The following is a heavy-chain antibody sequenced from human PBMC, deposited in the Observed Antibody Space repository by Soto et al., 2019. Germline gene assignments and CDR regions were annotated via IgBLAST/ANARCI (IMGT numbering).Heavy chain of an antibody. CDR2: ISSSSSTI. CDR1: GFTFRSYS. D-gene: IGHD3-10*01. V-gene: IGHV3-48*02. Sequence: PGGSQRLSCAASGFTFRSYSRNWVRQAPGKGLEWVSYISSSSSTIYYADSVKGRFTISRDNAKNSLYLQMNSLRDEDTAVYYCARLVLLGEYRRDYYGMDVWGQGTTVTVSS. J-gene: IGHJ6*02. CDR3: ARLVLLGEYRRDYYGMDV.